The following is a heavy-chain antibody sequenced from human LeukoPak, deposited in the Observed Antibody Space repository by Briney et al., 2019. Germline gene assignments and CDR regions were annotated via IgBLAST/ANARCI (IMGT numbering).Heavy chain of an antibody. CDR1: GFSLSSHA. CDR2: ISSSGDRT. D-gene: IGHD2/OR15-2a*01. CDR3: AREGPRGNSQFDY. Sequence: HPGGSLRLSCAASGFSLSSHAMSWVRQAPGKGLEWVSSISSSGDRTYYADSVKGRLTISRDNSKNTLYLQMNSLRAEDTAIYYCAREGPRGNSQFDYWGQGTLVTVSS. J-gene: IGHJ4*02. V-gene: IGHV3-23*01.